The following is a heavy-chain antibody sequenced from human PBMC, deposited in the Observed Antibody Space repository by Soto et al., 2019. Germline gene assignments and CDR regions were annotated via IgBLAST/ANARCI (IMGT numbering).Heavy chain of an antibody. V-gene: IGHV1-18*01. Sequence: VQLVQSGAEVKKPGASVKVSCKASGYTFTSYGISWVRQAPGQGLEWMGWISAYNGNTNYAQKLQGRVTMTTDTSTSTAYMELRSLRSVDTAVYYCARAPIGYCSGGSCYRNRFDPWGQGTLVTVSS. CDR1: GYTFTSYG. CDR2: ISAYNGNT. J-gene: IGHJ5*02. CDR3: ARAPIGYCSGGSCYRNRFDP. D-gene: IGHD2-15*01.